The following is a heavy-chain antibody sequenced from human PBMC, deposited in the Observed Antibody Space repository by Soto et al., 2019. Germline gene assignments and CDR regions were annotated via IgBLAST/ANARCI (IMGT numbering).Heavy chain of an antibody. CDR1: GFTFSSYS. Sequence: EVQLVESGGGLVQPGGSLRLSCAASGFTFSSYSMNWVRQAPGKGLEWVSYISSSSGTIYYADSVKGRFTISRDNAKNSLYLQMNSLRDEDTAVYYCARAYSSSWTPPDYWGQGTLVTVSS. D-gene: IGHD6-13*01. CDR3: ARAYSSSWTPPDY. CDR2: ISSSSGTI. J-gene: IGHJ4*02. V-gene: IGHV3-48*02.